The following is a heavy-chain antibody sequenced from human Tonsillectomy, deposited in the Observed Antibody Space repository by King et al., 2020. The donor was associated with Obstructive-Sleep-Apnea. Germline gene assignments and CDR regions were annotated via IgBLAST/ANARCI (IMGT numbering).Heavy chain of an antibody. V-gene: IGHV4-4*07. CDR2: IYTSGST. CDR3: ARVGETTYYYYGMDV. Sequence: VQLQESGPGLVKSSETLSLTCTVSGGSISSCYWSWIRQPAGKGLEWIGRIYTSGSTNYNPSLKSRVTMSVDTSKNQFSLKLSSVTAADTAVYYCARVGETTYYYYGMDVWGQGTTVTVSS. CDR1: GGSISSCY. J-gene: IGHJ6*02. D-gene: IGHD1-26*01.